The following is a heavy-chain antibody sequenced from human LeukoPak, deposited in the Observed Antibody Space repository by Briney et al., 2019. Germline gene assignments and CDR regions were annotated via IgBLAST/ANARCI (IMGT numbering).Heavy chain of an antibody. D-gene: IGHD1-26*01. V-gene: IGHV3-23*01. Sequence: GGSLRLSCAASGFTFSSYAMSWVRQAPGKGLEWVSAISGSGGSTYYADSVKGRFTISRDNSKNTLYLQVNSLRAEDTAVYYCAKVPWEFHYFDYRGQGTLVTVSS. CDR3: AKVPWEFHYFDY. J-gene: IGHJ4*02. CDR1: GFTFSSYA. CDR2: ISGSGGST.